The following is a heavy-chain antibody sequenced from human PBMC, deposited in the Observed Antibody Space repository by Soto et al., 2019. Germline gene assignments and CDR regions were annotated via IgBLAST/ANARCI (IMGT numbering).Heavy chain of an antibody. CDR1: GYTFTSYD. V-gene: IGHV1-8*01. Sequence: GASVKVSCKASGYTFTSYDINWVRQATGQGLEWMGWMNPNSGNTAYAQKFQGRVTMTRNTSISTAYMELSSLRSDDTAVYYCAREGTCSSTSCPTYFSFGMDVWGQGTTVTVSS. CDR2: MNPNSGNT. J-gene: IGHJ6*02. CDR3: AREGTCSSTSCPTYFSFGMDV. D-gene: IGHD2-2*01.